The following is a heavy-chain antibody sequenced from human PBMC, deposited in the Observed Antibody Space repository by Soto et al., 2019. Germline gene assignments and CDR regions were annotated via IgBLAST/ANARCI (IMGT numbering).Heavy chain of an antibody. Sequence: QVQLVESGGGVVQPGRSLRLSCAASGFTFSSCGMHWVRQAPGKGLEWVAVISYDGSNKYYADSVKGRFTISRDNSKNTLYLQMNSLRAEDTAVYYCAKDLDYYGSGSYYSYYYGMDVWGQGTTVTVSS. CDR2: ISYDGSNK. V-gene: IGHV3-30*18. D-gene: IGHD3-10*01. CDR1: GFTFSSCG. CDR3: AKDLDYYGSGSYYSYYYGMDV. J-gene: IGHJ6*02.